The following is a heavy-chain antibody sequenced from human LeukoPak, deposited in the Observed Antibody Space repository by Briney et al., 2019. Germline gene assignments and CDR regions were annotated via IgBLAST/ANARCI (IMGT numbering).Heavy chain of an antibody. J-gene: IGHJ4*02. V-gene: IGHV4-39*01. D-gene: IGHD3-9*01. CDR1: GGSISSSSYY. Sequence: PSETLSLTCTVSGGSISSSSYYWGWIRQPPGKGLEWIGSIYYSGSTYYDPSLKSRVTISVDTSKNQFSLKLSSVTAADTAVYYCARHPSSLRYFDSFDYWGQGTLVTVSS. CDR3: ARHPSSLRYFDSFDY. CDR2: IYYSGST.